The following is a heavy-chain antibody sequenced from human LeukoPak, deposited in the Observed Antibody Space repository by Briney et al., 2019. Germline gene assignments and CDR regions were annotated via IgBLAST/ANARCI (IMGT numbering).Heavy chain of an antibody. CDR3: ARGPLGRNGDYFDY. J-gene: IGHJ4*02. D-gene: IGHD7-27*01. V-gene: IGHV1-3*01. CDR1: GYTSTGYA. Sequence: ASVKVSCKASGYTSTGYAIQWVRQAPGQRLEWMGWINAGNGNSKYSQKFQGRVTITWDTSANTVYMELSSLRSEDTAVYYCARGPLGRNGDYFDYWGQGTLVTVSS. CDR2: INAGNGNS.